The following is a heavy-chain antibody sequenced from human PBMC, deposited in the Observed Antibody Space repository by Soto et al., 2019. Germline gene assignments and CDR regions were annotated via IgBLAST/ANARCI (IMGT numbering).Heavy chain of an antibody. D-gene: IGHD4-17*01. J-gene: IGHJ4*02. CDR3: ARLGYGDSYFDY. CDR1: GGSISSYY. CDR2: ISSSGSTI. Sequence: LSLTCTVSGGSISSYYWTWIRQPPGKGLEWVSYISSSGSTIYYADSVKGRFTISRDNAKNSLYLQMNSLRAEDTVVYYCARLGYGDSYFDYWGQGTLVTVSS. V-gene: IGHV3-11*01.